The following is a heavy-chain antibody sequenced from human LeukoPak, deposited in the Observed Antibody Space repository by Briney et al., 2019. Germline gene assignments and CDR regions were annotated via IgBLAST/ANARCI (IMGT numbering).Heavy chain of an antibody. D-gene: IGHD6-13*01. CDR3: ARGIADPYSFDS. CDR1: GGSINFYY. CDR2: IYSTGST. J-gene: IGHJ4*02. Sequence: SETLSLTCTVSGGSINFYYWNWIRQPAGKGLEWVGRIYSTGSTNYSPSLKSRVAMSVDKSKNQFSLNLSSVTAADTAVYYCARGIADPYSFDSWGQGILVTVSS. V-gene: IGHV4-4*07.